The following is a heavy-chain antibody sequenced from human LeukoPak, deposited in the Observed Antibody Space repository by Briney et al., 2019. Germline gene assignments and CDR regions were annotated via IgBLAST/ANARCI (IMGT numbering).Heavy chain of an antibody. Sequence: ASVKVSCKASGYTFTSYYMHWVRQAPGQGLEWMGIINPSGGSTSYAQKFQGRVTMTRDTSTSTVYMELSSLRSEDTAVYYCARVRFLEWYGASPFDYWGQGTLVTVSS. D-gene: IGHD3-3*01. CDR3: ARVRFLEWYGASPFDY. CDR2: INPSGGST. CDR1: GYTFTSYY. V-gene: IGHV1-46*01. J-gene: IGHJ4*02.